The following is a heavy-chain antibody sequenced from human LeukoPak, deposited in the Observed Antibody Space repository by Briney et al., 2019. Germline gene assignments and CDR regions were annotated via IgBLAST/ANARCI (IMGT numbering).Heavy chain of an antibody. CDR2: IWRTGTT. V-gene: IGHV4-30-2*01. CDR1: GVSISSGTYS. CDR3: ARGEGS. Sequence: SETLSLTCAVSGVSISSGTYSWNWVRQPPGKGLEWIVHIWRTGTTSYNPSLRSRVTISVDTYKNQFSLKLSSVTAADTAVYYGARGEGSWGQGTLVTVSS. J-gene: IGHJ5*02. D-gene: IGHD1-26*01.